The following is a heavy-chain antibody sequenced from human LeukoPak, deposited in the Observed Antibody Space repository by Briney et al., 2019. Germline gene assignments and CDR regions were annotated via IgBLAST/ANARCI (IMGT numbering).Heavy chain of an antibody. CDR3: AKDGQWLAYYFDY. Sequence: GGSLRLSCAASGFTFSSYDMHWVRQATGKGLEWVSAIGTAGDTYYPGSVKGRFTISRENAKNSLYLQMNSLRAEDTAVYYCAKDGQWLAYYFDYWGQGTLVTVSS. CDR1: GFTFSSYD. CDR2: IGTAGDT. V-gene: IGHV3-13*01. D-gene: IGHD6-19*01. J-gene: IGHJ4*02.